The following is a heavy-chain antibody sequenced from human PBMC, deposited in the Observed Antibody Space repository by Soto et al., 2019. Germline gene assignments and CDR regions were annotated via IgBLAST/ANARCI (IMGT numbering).Heavy chain of an antibody. CDR1: GYTLTKYY. V-gene: IGHV1-46*01. CDR3: AREDYGDYTRFFDY. CDR2: INPSGGST. D-gene: IGHD4-17*01. Sequence: VASVKVSCKASGYTLTKYYIHWVREAPGQGLDWMGIINPSGGSTSYAQKFQGRVTMTRDTSASTVYMELSSLRSEDTALYYCAREDYGDYTRFFDYWGQGTLVTVSS. J-gene: IGHJ4*02.